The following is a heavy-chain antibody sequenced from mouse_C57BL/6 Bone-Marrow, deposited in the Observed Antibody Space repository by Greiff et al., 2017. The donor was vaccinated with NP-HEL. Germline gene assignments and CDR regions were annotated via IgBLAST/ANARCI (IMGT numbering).Heavy chain of an antibody. CDR3: TTCCSSPYAIDY. CDR1: GFNIKDDY. D-gene: IGHD1-1*01. V-gene: IGHV14-4*01. CDR2: IDPENGAT. Sequence: EVQLQQSGAELVRPGASVKLSCTVSGFNIKDDYMHWVQQRPEQGLEWIGWIDPENGATEYASKFQGKATITADTSSNTAYLQLSSLTSEDTAVYYGTTCCSSPYAIDYWGQGTSVTVSS. J-gene: IGHJ4*01.